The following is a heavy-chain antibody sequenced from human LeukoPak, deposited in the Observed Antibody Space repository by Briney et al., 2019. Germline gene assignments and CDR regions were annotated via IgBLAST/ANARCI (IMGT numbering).Heavy chain of an antibody. J-gene: IGHJ4*02. CDR1: GGSFSGYY. V-gene: IGHV4-34*01. CDR2: INHSGST. Sequence: SETLSLTCAVYGGSFSGYYWSWIRQPPGKGPEWIGEINHSGSTNYNPSLKSRVTISVDASKNQFSLKLSSVTAADTAVCYCARGINGDYDYWGQGTLVTVSS. CDR3: ARGINGDYDY. D-gene: IGHD4-17*01.